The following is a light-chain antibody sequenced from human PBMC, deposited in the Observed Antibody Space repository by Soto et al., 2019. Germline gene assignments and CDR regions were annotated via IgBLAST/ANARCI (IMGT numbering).Light chain of an antibody. CDR1: SSDVGGYNY. Sequence: QSVLTQPRSVSGSPGQSVTISCTGTSSDVGGYNYVSWYQQHPGKAPKLMIYDVSKRPSGVPDRFSGSKSGNTASLTISGLQVDDEADYYCCSYAGRYIYVFGTGTKVTVL. V-gene: IGLV2-11*01. J-gene: IGLJ1*01. CDR2: DVS. CDR3: CSYAGRYIYV.